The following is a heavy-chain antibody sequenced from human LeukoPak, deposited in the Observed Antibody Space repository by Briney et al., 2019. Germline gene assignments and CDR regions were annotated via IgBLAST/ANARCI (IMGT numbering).Heavy chain of an antibody. D-gene: IGHD3-22*01. V-gene: IGHV3-30*03. J-gene: IGHJ2*01. CDR3: ARNGVESMIVVDCYLDL. CDR2: ITYHGSNK. CDR1: GFTFSSYS. Sequence: PGGSLRLSCAASGFTFSSYSMNWVRQAPGKGLEWVAVITYHGSNKYYADSVKGRFTISRDNSKNTLFLQMNSLRPEDTAVYYCARNGVESMIVVDCYLDLWGRGTLVTVSS.